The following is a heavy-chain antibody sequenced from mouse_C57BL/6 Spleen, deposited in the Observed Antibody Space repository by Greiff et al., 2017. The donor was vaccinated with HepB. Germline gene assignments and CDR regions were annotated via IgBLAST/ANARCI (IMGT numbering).Heavy chain of an antibody. CDR2: IYPGSGST. D-gene: IGHD3-2*02. CDR3: ARKLRLPAWFAY. Sequence: QVQLQQPGAELVKPGASVKMSCKASGYTFTSYWITWVKQRPGQGLEWIGDIYPGSGSTNYNEKFKSKATLTVDTSSSTAYMQLSSLTSEDSAVYYCARKLRLPAWFAYWGQGTLVTVSA. V-gene: IGHV1-55*01. CDR1: GYTFTSYW. J-gene: IGHJ3*01.